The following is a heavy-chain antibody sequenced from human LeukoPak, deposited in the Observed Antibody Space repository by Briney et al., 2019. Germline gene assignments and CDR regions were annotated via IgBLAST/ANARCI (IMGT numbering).Heavy chain of an antibody. D-gene: IGHD2-21*02. CDR2: ISSSSSYI. Sequence: GGSLRLSCAASGFTFSSYSMNWVRQAPGKGLEWVSSISSSSSYIYYADSVKGRFTISRDNAKNSLYLQMNSLRAEDTAVYYCARVVVTSWFDPWGQGTLVTVSP. CDR1: GFTFSSYS. V-gene: IGHV3-21*01. CDR3: ARVVVTSWFDP. J-gene: IGHJ5*02.